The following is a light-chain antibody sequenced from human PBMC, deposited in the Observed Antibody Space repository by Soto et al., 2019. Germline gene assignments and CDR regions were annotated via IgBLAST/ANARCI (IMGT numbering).Light chain of an antibody. CDR3: QQCNNWPQWT. J-gene: IGKJ1*01. CDR1: QTISTW. CDR2: DAS. V-gene: IGKV1-5*01. Sequence: DIQITQSPSTLSASVGDRVTITCRASQTISTWLAWYQQKPGQAPKLLIHDASSLKSGVPSRFSGSGSGTDFTLTISSLEPEDFAVYYCQQCNNWPQWTFGQGTKVDIK.